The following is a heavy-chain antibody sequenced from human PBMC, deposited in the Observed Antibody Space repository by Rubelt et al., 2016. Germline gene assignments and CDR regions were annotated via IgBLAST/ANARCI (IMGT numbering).Heavy chain of an antibody. D-gene: IGHD3-3*01. V-gene: IGHV4-59*01. J-gene: IGHJ4*02. Sequence: QVQLQESGPGLAKPSETLSLTCTVSGGSISSYYWSWIRQPPGKGLEWIGYIYYSGSTNYNPSLKSRVTRSVDTSKNQFSLKLSSVTAADTAVYYCAGGITIFGVASGYFDYWGQGTLVTVSS. CDR1: GGSISSYY. CDR3: AGGITIFGVASGYFDY. CDR2: IYYSGST.